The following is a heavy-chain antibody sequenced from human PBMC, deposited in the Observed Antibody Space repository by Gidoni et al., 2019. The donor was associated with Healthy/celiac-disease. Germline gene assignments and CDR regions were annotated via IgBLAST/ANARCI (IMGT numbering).Heavy chain of an antibody. CDR2: IIPIFGTA. CDR1: GGTFSSYA. Sequence: QVQLVQSGAEVKKPGSSVKVSCKASGGTFSSYAISWVRQAPGQGLEWMGGIIPIFGTANYAQKFQGRVTITADESTSTAYMELSSLRSEDTAVYYCATHPKLTRIWSGYSFGYWGQGTLVTVSS. D-gene: IGHD3-3*01. CDR3: ATHPKLTRIWSGYSFGY. J-gene: IGHJ4*02. V-gene: IGHV1-69*01.